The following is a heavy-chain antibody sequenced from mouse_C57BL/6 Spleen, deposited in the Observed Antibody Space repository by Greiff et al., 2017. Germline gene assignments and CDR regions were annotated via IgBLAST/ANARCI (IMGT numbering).Heavy chain of an antibody. CDR1: GYTFTDYN. CDR2: INPNNGGT. CDR3: ARDYDYDEGWFAY. Sequence: EVQLVESGPELVKPGASVKMSCKASGYTFTDYNMHWVKQSHGKSLEWIGYINPNNGGTSYNQKFKGKATLTVNKSSSTAYMELRSLTSEDSAVYYCARDYDYDEGWFAYWGQGTLVTVSA. D-gene: IGHD2-4*01. J-gene: IGHJ3*01. V-gene: IGHV1-22*01.